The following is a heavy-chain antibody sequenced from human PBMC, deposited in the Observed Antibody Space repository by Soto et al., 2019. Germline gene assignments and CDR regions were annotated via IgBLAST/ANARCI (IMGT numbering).Heavy chain of an antibody. CDR1: GGSISSYY. J-gene: IGHJ6*03. D-gene: IGHD3-3*01. CDR3: ARRYDFWSGYIYYYYMDV. CDR2: IYYSGSA. V-gene: IGHV4-59*08. Sequence: QVQLQESGPGLVKPSETLSLTCTVSGGSISSYYWSWIRQPPGKGLEWIGYIYYSGSANYNPSLTRRVPISVDTSKNQFSLKLGSVTAADTAVYYCARRYDFWSGYIYYYYMDVWGKGTTFTVSS.